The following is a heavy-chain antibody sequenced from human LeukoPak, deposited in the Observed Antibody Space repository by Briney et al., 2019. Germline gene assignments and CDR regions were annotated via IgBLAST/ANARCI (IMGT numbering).Heavy chain of an antibody. V-gene: IGHV4-30-2*01. Sequence: SETLSLTCAVSGGSISSGGYSWSWIRQPPGKGLEWIGYIYHSGSTYYNPSLKSRVTISVDRSKNQFSLKLSSVTAADTAVYYCARAKMVRGVNNWFDPWGQGTLVTVSS. J-gene: IGHJ5*02. D-gene: IGHD3-10*01. CDR3: ARAKMVRGVNNWFDP. CDR2: IYHSGST. CDR1: GGSISSGGYS.